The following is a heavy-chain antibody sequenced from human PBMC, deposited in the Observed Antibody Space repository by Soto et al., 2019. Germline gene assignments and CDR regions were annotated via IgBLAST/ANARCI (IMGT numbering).Heavy chain of an antibody. CDR3: ARSGYSYGPFDY. V-gene: IGHV3-53*01. J-gene: IGHJ4*02. Sequence: GGSLRLSCAASGFTVSSNYMSWVRQAAGKGLEWVSVIYSGGSTYYADSVKGRFTISRDNSKNTLYLQMNSLRAEDTAVYYCARSGYSYGPFDYWGQGTLVTVSS. CDR2: IYSGGST. CDR1: GFTVSSNY. D-gene: IGHD5-18*01.